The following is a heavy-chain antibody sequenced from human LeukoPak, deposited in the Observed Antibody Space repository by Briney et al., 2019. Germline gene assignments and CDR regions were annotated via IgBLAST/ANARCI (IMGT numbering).Heavy chain of an antibody. CDR1: GYTFTSYD. CDR3: ATLGTIITGYQLVDY. D-gene: IGHD3-22*01. J-gene: IGHJ4*02. CDR2: MNPNSGNT. V-gene: IGHV1-8*03. Sequence: ASVKVSCKASGYTFTSYDINWVRQATGQGLEWMGWMNPNSGNTGYAQKFQGRVTITRNTSISTAYMELSSLRSEDTAVYYCATLGTIITGYQLVDYWGQGTLVTVSS.